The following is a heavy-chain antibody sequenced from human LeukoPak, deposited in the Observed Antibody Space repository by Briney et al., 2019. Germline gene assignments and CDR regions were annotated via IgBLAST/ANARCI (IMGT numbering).Heavy chain of an antibody. D-gene: IGHD4-17*01. V-gene: IGHV1-69*05. CDR2: IMPLFGTA. CDR3: ARDVHGDYGSGWFDP. CDR1: GGTFNNSA. Sequence: SVKVSCKTSGGTFNNSAICWVRQAPGQGLEWLGGIMPLFGTAGYAQKFQGRVTITKDESTRTVYLELTSLTSDDTAVYYCARDVHGDYGSGWFDPWGQGTLVSVSS. J-gene: IGHJ5*02.